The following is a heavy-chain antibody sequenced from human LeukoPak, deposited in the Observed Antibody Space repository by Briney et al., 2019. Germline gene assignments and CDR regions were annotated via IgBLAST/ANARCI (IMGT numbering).Heavy chain of an antibody. CDR3: AKVVPFELGFDY. Sequence: GRSLRLSCAASGFIFSNYGMHWVRQAPGKGLEWVAVIWFDGSNEDYADSVKGRFTISRDNSKNTLFLQMSSLRAEDTAVYYCAKVVPFELGFDYWGQGTLVTASS. V-gene: IGHV3-33*06. D-gene: IGHD3/OR15-3a*01. J-gene: IGHJ4*02. CDR1: GFIFSNYG. CDR2: IWFDGSNE.